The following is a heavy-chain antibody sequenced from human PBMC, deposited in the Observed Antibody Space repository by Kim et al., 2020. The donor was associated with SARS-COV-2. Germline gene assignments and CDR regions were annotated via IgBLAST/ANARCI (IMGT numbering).Heavy chain of an antibody. D-gene: IGHD6-13*01. CDR3: AREKYSSSWYRFDY. Sequence: AQKFPGRVTITADESTSTADMGLSSLGSEDTAVYYCAREKYSSSWYRFDYWGQGTMVTVSS. J-gene: IGHJ4*02. V-gene: IGHV1-69*01.